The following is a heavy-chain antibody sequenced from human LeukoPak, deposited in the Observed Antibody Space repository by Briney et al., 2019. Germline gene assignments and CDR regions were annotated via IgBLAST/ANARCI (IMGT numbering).Heavy chain of an antibody. D-gene: IGHD3-10*01. Sequence: GSLRVSCAASRFTFNNYAMSWVRQAPGKGLEWVSAISGSGGSTYYADSVKGRFTISRDNSKNTLYLQTNRLRAKDTAVYYCAKDGLVWFGELNWGQGTLVTVSS. V-gene: IGHV3-23*01. CDR1: RFTFNNYA. CDR3: AKDGLVWFGELN. J-gene: IGHJ4*02. CDR2: ISGSGGST.